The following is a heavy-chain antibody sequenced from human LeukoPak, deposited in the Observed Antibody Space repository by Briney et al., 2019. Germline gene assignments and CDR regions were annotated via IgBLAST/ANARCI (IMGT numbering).Heavy chain of an antibody. CDR3: ARKAQYNGHYPLDY. J-gene: IGHJ4*02. CDR2: TSDRGDYT. V-gene: IGHV3-23*01. Sequence: GGSLRLSCAASGFTFTSYSMSWARQAPGKGLEWVSGTSDRGDYTYYADSVKGRFTISRDSSKNTLFLQMNSLRAEDTALYFCARKAQYNGHYPLDYWGQGTLVTVSS. CDR1: GFTFTSYS. D-gene: IGHD1-7*01.